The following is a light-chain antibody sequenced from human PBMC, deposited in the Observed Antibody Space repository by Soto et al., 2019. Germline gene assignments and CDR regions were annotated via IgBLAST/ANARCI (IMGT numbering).Light chain of an antibody. J-gene: IGKJ5*01. CDR3: QQSYRTPIT. Sequence: DIQMTQSPSSLSASVGDTVTITCRANQSIATYLAWYHQKPGKAPKLLISSAYTLHSGVPSRFSGSGSGTDFTLTIKSLQPEDFATYYCQQSYRTPITFGQGTRLDIK. CDR1: QSIATY. V-gene: IGKV1-39*01. CDR2: SAY.